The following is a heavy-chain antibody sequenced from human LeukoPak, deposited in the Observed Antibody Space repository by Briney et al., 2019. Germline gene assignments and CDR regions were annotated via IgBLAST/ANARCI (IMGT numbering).Heavy chain of an antibody. D-gene: IGHD3-10*01. CDR3: AREHLYGSGSYYIDY. CDR2: ISAYNGNT. J-gene: IGHJ4*02. CDR1: GYTFTSYG. Sequence: GASVKVSCKASGYTFTSYGISWVRQAPGQGLEWMGWISAYNGNTNYAQKLQGRVTMTTDTSTSTAYMELRSLRSDDTAVYYCAREHLYGSGSYYIDYWGQGTLVTVSS. V-gene: IGHV1-18*01.